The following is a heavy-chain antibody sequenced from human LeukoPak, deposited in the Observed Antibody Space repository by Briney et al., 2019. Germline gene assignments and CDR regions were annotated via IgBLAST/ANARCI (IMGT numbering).Heavy chain of an antibody. CDR2: IYYSGST. V-gene: IGHV4-59*01. CDR1: GGSISSYY. Sequence: PSETLSLTCTVSGGSISSYYWSWIRQPPGKGLEWIGYIYYSGSTNYNPSLKSRVTISVDTSKNQFSLKLSSVTAADTAVYYCARSIWSDYYYMDVWGKGTTVTVSS. D-gene: IGHD3-3*01. CDR3: ARSIWSDYYYMDV. J-gene: IGHJ6*03.